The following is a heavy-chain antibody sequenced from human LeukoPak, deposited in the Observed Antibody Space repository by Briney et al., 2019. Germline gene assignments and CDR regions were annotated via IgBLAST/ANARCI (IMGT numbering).Heavy chain of an antibody. CDR3: AGAQSGYSSGWYGRWWFDP. CDR1: GGTFSSYA. V-gene: IGHV1-69*06. D-gene: IGHD6-19*01. Sequence: SAKVSCKASGGTFSSYAISWVRQAPGQGLEWMGGIIPIFGTANYAQKFQGRVTITADKSTSTAYMELSSLRSEDTAVYYCAGAQSGYSSGWYGRWWFDPWGQGTLVTVSS. J-gene: IGHJ5*02. CDR2: IIPIFGTA.